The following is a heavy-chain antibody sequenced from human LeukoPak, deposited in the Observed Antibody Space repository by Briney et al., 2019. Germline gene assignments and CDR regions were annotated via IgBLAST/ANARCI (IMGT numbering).Heavy chain of an antibody. CDR1: GFNFTTYE. J-gene: IGHJ4*02. Sequence: GSLRLSCTASGFNFTTYEMNWARQPPGKGLEWIGEIYHSGSTNYNPSLKSRVTISVDKSKNQFSLKLSSVTAADTAVYYCASINVDTAMVTPQLFWYWGQGTLVTVSS. CDR3: ASINVDTAMVTPQLFWY. D-gene: IGHD5-18*01. V-gene: IGHV4-4*02. CDR2: IYHSGST.